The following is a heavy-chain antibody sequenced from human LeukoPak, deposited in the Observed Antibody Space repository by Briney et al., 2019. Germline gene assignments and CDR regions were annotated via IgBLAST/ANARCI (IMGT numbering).Heavy chain of an antibody. CDR2: IKQDGSEK. CDR1: GFTFSSYW. CDR3: ARDHEKPYYYMDV. J-gene: IGHJ6*03. V-gene: IGHV3-7*01. Sequence: PGGSLRLSCAASGFTFSSYWMSWVRQAPGKGLEWVANIKQDGSEKYYVDSVKGRFTISRDNAKNSLYLQMNSLRAEDTAVYYCARDHEKPYYYMDVWGKGTTVTVSS.